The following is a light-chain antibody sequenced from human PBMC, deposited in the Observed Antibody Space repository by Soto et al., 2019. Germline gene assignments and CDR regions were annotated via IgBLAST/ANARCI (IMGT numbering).Light chain of an antibody. J-gene: IGKJ4*01. Sequence: EVVMSQSPATLSVSPGERATLSCRASQSVSSNLAWYRQKPGQAPRLLIYGASTRATGIPARFSGSGSGTEFTLTISSLQSEDFALYYCQQYNNWPLTFGGGTKVEIK. CDR1: QSVSSN. V-gene: IGKV3-15*01. CDR3: QQYNNWPLT. CDR2: GAS.